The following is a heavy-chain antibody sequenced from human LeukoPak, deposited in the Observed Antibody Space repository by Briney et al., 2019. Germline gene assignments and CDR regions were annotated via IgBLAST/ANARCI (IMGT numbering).Heavy chain of an antibody. V-gene: IGHV3-23*03. CDR1: GFGFGAYA. CDR3: AKGKGGTSFNYCFDY. Sequence: PGGSLRLSCAASGFGFGAYAMTWVRQAPGKGLEWVSLIHNDAATTYYADSVRGRFTVSRDNSKNTLYLEMNSLRAEDTAVYYCAKGKGGTSFNYCFDYWGQGTPVSVSS. J-gene: IGHJ4*02. CDR2: IHNDAATT. D-gene: IGHD2/OR15-2a*01.